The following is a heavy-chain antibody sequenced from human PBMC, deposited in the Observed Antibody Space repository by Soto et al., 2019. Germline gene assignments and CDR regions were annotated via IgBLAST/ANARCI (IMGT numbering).Heavy chain of an antibody. J-gene: IGHJ4*02. Sequence: QVQLVQSGAEVKKPGASVKVSCKASGYTFTSYYMHWVRQAPGQGLEWMGIINPSGGSTSYAQKFQGRVTMTRDTSTSTVYMELSSLRSEDTAVYYCARGRDYYGSGSYLYDYWGQGTLVTVSS. V-gene: IGHV1-46*03. CDR3: ARGRDYYGSGSYLYDY. CDR2: INPSGGST. D-gene: IGHD3-10*01. CDR1: GYTFTSYY.